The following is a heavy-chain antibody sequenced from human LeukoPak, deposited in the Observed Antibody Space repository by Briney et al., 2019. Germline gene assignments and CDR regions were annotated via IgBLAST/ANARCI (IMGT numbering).Heavy chain of an antibody. J-gene: IGHJ5*02. Sequence: SVKVSCKASGGTFSSYAISWVRQAPGQGLEWMGGIIPIFGTANYAQKFQGRVTITADKSTSTAYMELSSLRSEDTAVYYCAREFYSLGWFDPWGQGTLVTVSS. CDR2: IIPIFGTA. D-gene: IGHD4-11*01. CDR1: GGTFSSYA. V-gene: IGHV1-69*06. CDR3: AREFYSLGWFDP.